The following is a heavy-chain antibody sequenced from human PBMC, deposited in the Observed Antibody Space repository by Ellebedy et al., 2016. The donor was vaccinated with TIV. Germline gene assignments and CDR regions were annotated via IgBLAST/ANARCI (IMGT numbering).Heavy chain of an antibody. CDR1: GFTFRSYD. V-gene: IGHV3-13*01. CDR3: ARVRFGDTAVDY. Sequence: GESLKISCAASGFTFRSYDMHWVRQATGKGLEWVSAIGTAGDTYYPGSVKGRFTISRENAKNSLYLQMHSLRPEDTAVYYCARVRFGDTAVDYWGQGTLVTVSS. J-gene: IGHJ4*02. CDR2: IGTAGDT. D-gene: IGHD5-18*01.